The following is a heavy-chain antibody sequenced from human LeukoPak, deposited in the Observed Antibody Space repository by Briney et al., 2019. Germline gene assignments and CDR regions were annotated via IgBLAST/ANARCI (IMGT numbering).Heavy chain of an antibody. V-gene: IGHV3-30*02. Sequence: GGSLRLSCAASGFTFSSYGMHWVRQAPGKGLEWVAFIRYDGSNKYYADSVKGRFTISRDNSKNTLYLQMNSLRAEDTAVYYCAKTRYDILTGYSYAFDIWGQGTMVTVSS. J-gene: IGHJ3*02. CDR3: AKTRYDILTGYSYAFDI. CDR1: GFTFSSYG. CDR2: IRYDGSNK. D-gene: IGHD3-9*01.